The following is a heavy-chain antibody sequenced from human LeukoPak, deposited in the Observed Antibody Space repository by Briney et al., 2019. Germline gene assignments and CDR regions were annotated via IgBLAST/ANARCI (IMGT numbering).Heavy chain of an antibody. CDR1: GGSISSSSYY. J-gene: IGHJ5*02. V-gene: IGHV4-39*07. D-gene: IGHD3-22*01. CDR3: AREMGRITMIVVVSNAKLWFDP. Sequence: PSETLSLTCTVSGGSISSSSYYWGWLRQPPGKGLEWIGSIYYSGSTYYNPSLKSRVTISVDTSKNQFSLKLSSVTAADTAVYYCAREMGRITMIVVVSNAKLWFDPWGQGTLVTVSS. CDR2: IYYSGST.